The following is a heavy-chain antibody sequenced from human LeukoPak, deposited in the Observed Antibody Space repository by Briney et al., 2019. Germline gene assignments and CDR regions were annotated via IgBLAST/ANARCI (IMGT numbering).Heavy chain of an antibody. D-gene: IGHD1-26*01. J-gene: IGHJ4*02. CDR2: INPYSGGT. CDR3: ASSKLGVVGATGDY. Sequence: ASVKVSCKASGYTFTGYYMHWVRQAPGQRLEWMGWINPYSGGTKYAQKFQGRVTMTRDTSISTAYMELSRLRSDDTAVYYCASSKLGVVGATGDYWGQGTLVTVSS. V-gene: IGHV1-2*02. CDR1: GYTFTGYY.